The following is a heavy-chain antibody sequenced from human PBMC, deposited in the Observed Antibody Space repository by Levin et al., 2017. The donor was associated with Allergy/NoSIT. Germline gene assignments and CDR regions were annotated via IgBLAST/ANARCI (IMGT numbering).Heavy chain of an antibody. CDR3: ARTGQDAFDI. CDR2: TSYDESNK. V-gene: IGHV3-30-3*01. J-gene: IGHJ3*02. Sequence: AGGSLRLSCVASGFTFSGYAMHWVRQAPGKGLEWVTVTSYDESNKYYADSVKGRFTISRDNSKNTLYVQMNSLRVEDTAVYYCARTGQDAFDIWGQGTMVTVST. CDR1: GFTFSGYA.